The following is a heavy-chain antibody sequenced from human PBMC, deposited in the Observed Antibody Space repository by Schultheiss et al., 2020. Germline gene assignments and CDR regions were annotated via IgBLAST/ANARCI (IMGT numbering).Heavy chain of an antibody. V-gene: IGHV6-1*01. CDR3: ARRGTPRYFDWVLPGREP. D-gene: IGHD3-9*01. J-gene: IGHJ5*02. CDR2: TYYRSKWYY. CDR1: GDSVSSNSLA. Sequence: SQTLSLTCAISGDSVSSNSLAWHWIRQSPSRGLEWLLRTYYRSKWYYDYAVSVKSRITINPDTSKNQFSLKLSSVTAADTAVYYCARRGTPRYFDWVLPGREPWGQGTLVTVAA.